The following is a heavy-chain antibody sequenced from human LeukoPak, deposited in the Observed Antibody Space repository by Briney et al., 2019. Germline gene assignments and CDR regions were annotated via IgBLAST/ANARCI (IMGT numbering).Heavy chain of an antibody. CDR3: ARDSFSAAGTDYFDY. Sequence: PSQTLSLTCTVSGGSISSGDYYWSWIRQPPGKGLEWIRYIYYSGGTYYNPSLKSRVTISVDTSKDQFSLKLSSVTAADTAVYYCARDSFSAAGTDYFDYWGQGTLVTVSS. D-gene: IGHD6-13*01. CDR2: IYYSGGT. V-gene: IGHV4-30-4*01. CDR1: GGSISSGDYY. J-gene: IGHJ4*02.